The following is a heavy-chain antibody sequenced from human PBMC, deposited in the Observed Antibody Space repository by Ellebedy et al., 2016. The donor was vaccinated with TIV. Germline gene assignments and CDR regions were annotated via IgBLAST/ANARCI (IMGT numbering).Heavy chain of an antibody. CDR3: ARDLAVAGQKYYYGMDV. J-gene: IGHJ6*02. Sequence: GESLKISXAASGFTFSSYGMHWVRQAPGKGLVWVSRINSDGSSTSYADSVKGRFTISRDNAKNTLYPQMNSLRAEDTAVYYCARDLAVAGQKYYYGMDVWGQGTTVTVSS. CDR1: GFTFSSYG. V-gene: IGHV3-74*01. D-gene: IGHD6-19*01. CDR2: INSDGSST.